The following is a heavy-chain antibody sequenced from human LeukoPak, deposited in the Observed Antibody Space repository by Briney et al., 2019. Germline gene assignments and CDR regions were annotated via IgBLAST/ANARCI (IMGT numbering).Heavy chain of an antibody. CDR2: IIPIFGTA. Sequence: SVKVSCKASGGTFSSYAISWVRQAPGQGLEWMGGIIPIFGTANYAQRFQGRVTITTDESTSTAYMELSSLRSEDTAVYYCARAAVAYCGGDCYMDVWGKGTTVTVSS. CDR1: GGTFSSYA. J-gene: IGHJ6*03. CDR3: ARAAVAYCGGDCYMDV. D-gene: IGHD2-21*01. V-gene: IGHV1-69*05.